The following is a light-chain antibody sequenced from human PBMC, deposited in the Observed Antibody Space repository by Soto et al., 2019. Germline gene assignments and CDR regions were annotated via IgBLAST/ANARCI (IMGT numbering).Light chain of an antibody. CDR1: SSDVVNDLL. J-gene: IGLJ7*01. Sequence: QSVLTQPASVSGSPGQSITISCTGTSSDVVNDLLVSWYQQQPGKAPKLMIYEGTKRPAGVSDRFSGSKSGNTASLTISGLQTEDEAYYYCCSYAGDVTVLFGGGTQLTVL. CDR3: CSYAGDVTVL. CDR2: EGT. V-gene: IGLV2-23*01.